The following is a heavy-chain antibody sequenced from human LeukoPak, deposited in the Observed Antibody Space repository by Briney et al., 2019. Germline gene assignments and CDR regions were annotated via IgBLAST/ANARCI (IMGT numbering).Heavy chain of an antibody. J-gene: IGHJ6*02. CDR2: IYSGGST. V-gene: IGHV3-66*01. D-gene: IGHD4-23*01. CDR3: ARDRAVVTPRNYYYYYGMDV. Sequence: GESLRLSCAASGFTVSSNYMSWVRQAPGKGLEWVSVIYSGGSTYYADSVKGRFTISRDNSKNTLYLQMNSLRAEDTAVYYCARDRAVVTPRNYYYYYGMDVWGQGTTVTVSS. CDR1: GFTVSSNY.